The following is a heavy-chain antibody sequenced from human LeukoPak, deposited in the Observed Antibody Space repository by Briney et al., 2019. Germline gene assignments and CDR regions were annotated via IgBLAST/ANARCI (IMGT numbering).Heavy chain of an antibody. V-gene: IGHV4-59*08. CDR1: GGSISSYY. J-gene: IGHJ4*02. CDR3: ARTVGGVKEFDN. CDR2: IYYSGRT. Sequence: SETLSLTCSVSGGSISSYYWSWIRQPPGKGLEWIGYIYYSGRTNYNPSLKSRVTISVDTSKNQFSLKVSSVTAADTAVYYCARTVGGVKEFDNWGQGTLVTVSS. D-gene: IGHD3-16*01.